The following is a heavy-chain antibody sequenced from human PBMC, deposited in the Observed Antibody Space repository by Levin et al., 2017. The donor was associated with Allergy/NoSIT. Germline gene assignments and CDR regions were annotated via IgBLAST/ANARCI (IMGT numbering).Heavy chain of an antibody. CDR3: AKDEVAYCGGDCYSLGY. V-gene: IGHV3-30*18. CDR1: GFTFSSYG. D-gene: IGHD2-21*02. J-gene: IGHJ4*02. Sequence: LSLTCAASGFTFSSYGMYWVRQAPGKGLEWVALISYDGSNKYYADSVKGRFTISRDNSKNTLYVQMNSLRAEDTAVYYCAKDEVAYCGGDCYSLGYWGQGTLVTVSS. CDR2: ISYDGSNK.